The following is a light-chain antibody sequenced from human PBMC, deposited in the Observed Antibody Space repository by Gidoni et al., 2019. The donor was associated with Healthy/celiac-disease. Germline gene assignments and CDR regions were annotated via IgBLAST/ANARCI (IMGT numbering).Light chain of an antibody. J-gene: IGKJ2*03. CDR3: QQYGSSPRAG. CDR1: QSVSSSY. CDR2: GAS. Sequence: IVLTPSPATLSLAPGERATPSCRASQSVSSSYLAWYQQKPGQAPRLLIYGASSMATGIPDRFSGSGSGTDFTLTISRLEPEDFAVYYCQQYGSSPRAGFGQGTKLEIK. V-gene: IGKV3-20*01.